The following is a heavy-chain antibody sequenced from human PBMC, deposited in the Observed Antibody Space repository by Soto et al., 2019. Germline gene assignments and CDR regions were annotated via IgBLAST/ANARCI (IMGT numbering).Heavy chain of an antibody. D-gene: IGHD4-17*01. CDR3: AKSWRLWSSMITTLTPLDY. V-gene: IGHV3-23*01. J-gene: IGHJ4*02. Sequence: PGGYVRLGCAASGVSFNSYAMRWVRQAPGKGLEWVSAISGSGGSTYYADSVKGRFTISRDNSKNTLYLQMNSLRAEDTAVYYSAKSWRLWSSMITTLTPLDYSGQGSLVTVSS. CDR2: ISGSGGST. CDR1: GVSFNSYA.